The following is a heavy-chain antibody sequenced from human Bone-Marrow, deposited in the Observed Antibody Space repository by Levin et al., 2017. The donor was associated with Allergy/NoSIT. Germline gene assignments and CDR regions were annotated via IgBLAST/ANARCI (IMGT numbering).Heavy chain of an antibody. CDR1: GFTFSDHY. V-gene: IGHV3-11*01. CDR3: ARGVGFWTNFFRDWFDP. D-gene: IGHD2-8*01. J-gene: IGHJ5*02. CDR2: ISGDNSII. Sequence: GESLKISCVASGFTFSDHYMTWIRQSPGKGLEWISYISGDNSIIHYADSVKGRFTISRDNMKKSVYLEMNNLRVDDTALYFCARGVGFWTNFFRDWFDPWGQGTLVTVSS.